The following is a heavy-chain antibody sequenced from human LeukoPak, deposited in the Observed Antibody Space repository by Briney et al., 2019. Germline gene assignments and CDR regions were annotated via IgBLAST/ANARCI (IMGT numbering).Heavy chain of an antibody. CDR3: ARDNDSRDPPHFDY. Sequence: GSSVKVSCKASGGTFRNSIITWVRQAPGHGLEWMGGITPIFGTTNYAQRFQGRVTITADKSTRTAYMELSSLRSEDTAVYYCARDNDSRDPPHFDYWGQGTLVTVSS. J-gene: IGHJ4*02. V-gene: IGHV1-69*06. CDR1: GGTFRNSI. CDR2: ITPIFGTT. D-gene: IGHD3-16*01.